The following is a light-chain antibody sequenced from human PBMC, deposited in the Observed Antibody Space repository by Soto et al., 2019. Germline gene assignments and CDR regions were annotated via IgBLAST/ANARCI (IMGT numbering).Light chain of an antibody. Sequence: DIQMTQSPSSLSASVGDRVTITCRASQGIRNFLAWFQQKPGKPPKSLIYAASSLQSGVPSRFSGSGSGTDFTLTISSLQPEDFATYYCQQYNSYPLTFGGGTKVEIK. CDR2: AAS. J-gene: IGKJ4*01. V-gene: IGKV1-16*01. CDR1: QGIRNF. CDR3: QQYNSYPLT.